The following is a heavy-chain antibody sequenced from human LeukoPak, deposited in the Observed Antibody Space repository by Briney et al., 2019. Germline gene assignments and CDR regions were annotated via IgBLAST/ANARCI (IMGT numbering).Heavy chain of an antibody. CDR1: GFTFTSYA. J-gene: IGHJ2*01. V-gene: IGHV3-23*01. CDR3: AKPRAMTTGVGRYFDL. CDR2: ISGGGENT. Sequence: GGSLRLSCGASGFTFTSYAMSWIRQAPGKGLEWVSAISGGGENTYYGDSVKGRFTISRDNSKNTLYLQMDSLRAEDTATYYCAKPRAMTTGVGRYFDLWGRGTLVTVSS. D-gene: IGHD1-1*01.